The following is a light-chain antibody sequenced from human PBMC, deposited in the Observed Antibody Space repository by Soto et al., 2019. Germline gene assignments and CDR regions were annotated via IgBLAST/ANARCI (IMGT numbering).Light chain of an antibody. CDR1: SSDVGSYNL. V-gene: IGLV2-23*01. CDR3: CSYAGSSTFYG. CDR2: EGS. Sequence: QSALTQPASVSGSPGQSITISCTGTSSDVGSYNLVSWYQQHPGKAPKLMIYEGSKRPSGVSNRFSGSKSGNTASLTISGLQAEDEADYYCCSYAGSSTFYGFGTGTKV. J-gene: IGLJ1*01.